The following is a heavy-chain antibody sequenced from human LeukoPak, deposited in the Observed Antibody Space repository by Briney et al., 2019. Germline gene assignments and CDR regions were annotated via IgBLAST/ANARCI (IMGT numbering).Heavy chain of an antibody. CDR2: IAYDESNK. Sequence: GGSLRLSCAASGVNASNNYMNWGRQAPGKGLEWVAVIAYDESNKYYTDSVKGRFTISRDNSKNTLYLQMNSLRTEDTAVYYCARGVHSGSFSPEDYWGQGTLVTVSS. CDR3: ARGVHSGSFSPEDY. D-gene: IGHD1-26*01. CDR1: GVNASNNY. J-gene: IGHJ4*02. V-gene: IGHV3-30-3*01.